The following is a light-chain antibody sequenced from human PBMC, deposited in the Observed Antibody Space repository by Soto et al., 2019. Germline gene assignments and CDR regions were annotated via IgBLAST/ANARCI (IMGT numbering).Light chain of an antibody. V-gene: IGKV3-15*01. J-gene: IGKJ1*01. Sequence: EIVLTQSPGTLSLSPGDRATLSCRASETVSSNLAWYQQKPGQAPRLLIYGASTRATGIPARFSGSGSGAEFTLTISSLQSEDFAVYYCQQYNNWPKWTFGQGTKVDI. CDR3: QQYNNWPKWT. CDR2: GAS. CDR1: ETVSSN.